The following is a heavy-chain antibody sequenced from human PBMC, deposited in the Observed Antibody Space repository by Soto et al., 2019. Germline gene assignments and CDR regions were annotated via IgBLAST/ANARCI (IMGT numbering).Heavy chain of an antibody. CDR3: TKDIRRNGDYGPHYFDY. CDR1: GYSFTSYW. CDR2: IYPGDSDT. V-gene: IGHV5-51*01. Sequence: GESLKISCKGSGYSFTSYWIGWVRQMPGKGLEWMGIIYPGDSDTRYSPSFQGQVTISADKSISTAYLQWSSLKASDTALYYCTKDIRRNGDYGPHYFDYWGQGTLVTVSS. J-gene: IGHJ4*02. D-gene: IGHD2-21*02.